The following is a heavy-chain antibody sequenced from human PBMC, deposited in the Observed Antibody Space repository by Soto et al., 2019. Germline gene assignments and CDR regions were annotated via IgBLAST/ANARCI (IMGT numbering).Heavy chain of an antibody. J-gene: IGHJ5*02. Sequence: GGSLRLSCAASGFTFSSYSMHWVRQAPGKGLEWVSSISSRSRSIYYADSQKGRFTISRDNAKNSLYLQMNSLRAEDTALYHYAKDQGGVSGVAGIAPGGKGPLVTVPS. V-gene: IGHV3-21*04. CDR1: GFTFSSYS. D-gene: IGHD3-16*01. CDR2: ISSRSRSI. CDR3: AKDQGGVSGVAGIAP.